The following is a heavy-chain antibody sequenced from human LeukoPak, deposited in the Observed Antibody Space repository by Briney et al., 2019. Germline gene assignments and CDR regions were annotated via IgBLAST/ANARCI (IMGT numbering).Heavy chain of an antibody. V-gene: IGHV1-69*06. CDR1: GGTFSSYA. J-gene: IGHJ5*02. D-gene: IGHD6-19*01. CDR2: IIPIFGTA. CDR3: ARGAVAGTWVWFDP. Sequence: SVKVSCKASGGTFSSYAISWVRQAPGQGLEWMGGIIPIFGTANYAQKFQGRVTITADKSTSTAYMELSRLRSDDTAVYYCARGAVAGTWVWFDPWGQGTLVTVSS.